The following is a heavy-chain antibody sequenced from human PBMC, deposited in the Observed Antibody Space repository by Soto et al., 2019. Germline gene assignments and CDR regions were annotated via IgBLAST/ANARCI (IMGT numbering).Heavy chain of an antibody. D-gene: IGHD3-10*01. V-gene: IGHV1-46*01. CDR3: AREGFGAQVDYGMDV. CDR1: GYTFTSYY. CDR2: INPSGGST. Sequence: GASVKVSCKASGYTFTSYYMHWVRQAPGQGLEWMGIINPSGGSTSYAQKFQGRVTMTRDTSTSTVYMELSSLRSEDTAVYYCAREGFGAQVDYGMDVWGQGTTVTVSS. J-gene: IGHJ6*02.